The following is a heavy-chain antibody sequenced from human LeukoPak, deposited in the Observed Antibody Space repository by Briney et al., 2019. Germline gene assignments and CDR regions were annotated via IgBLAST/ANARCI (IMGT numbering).Heavy chain of an antibody. D-gene: IGHD3-16*01. Sequence: GGSLRLSCAASGFSFSSYWTSWVRQAPGKGLEWVANIKQDGSEKYYVDSVKGRFTISRDNAKNSLYLQMNSLRAEDTAVYYCVGHSDYWGQGTLVTVSS. CDR2: IKQDGSEK. V-gene: IGHV3-7*01. CDR1: GFSFSSYW. J-gene: IGHJ4*02. CDR3: VGHSDY.